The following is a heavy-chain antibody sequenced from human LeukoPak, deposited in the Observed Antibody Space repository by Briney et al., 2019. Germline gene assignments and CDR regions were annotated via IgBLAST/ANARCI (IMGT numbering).Heavy chain of an antibody. Sequence: PGGSLRLSCAASGFTFDDYGMSWVRQAPGQGLEWVSGINWNGGSTGYADSVKGRFIISRDNAKNSLYLQMNSLRAEDTALYYCARVDDYVWERSWGQGTLVTVSS. V-gene: IGHV3-20*04. CDR1: GFTFDDYG. CDR2: INWNGGST. D-gene: IGHD3-16*01. CDR3: ARVDDYVWERS. J-gene: IGHJ4*02.